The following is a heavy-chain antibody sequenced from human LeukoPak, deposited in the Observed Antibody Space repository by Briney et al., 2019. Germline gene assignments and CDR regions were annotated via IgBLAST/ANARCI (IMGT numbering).Heavy chain of an antibody. Sequence: PGGSLRLSWAASGFTFSDYYMSWIRQAPGKGLEWVSYISSSGSTIYYADSVKGRFTISRDNAKNSLYLQMNSLRAEDTAVYYCARVGNYYGSGSYYLGGYFDYWGQGTLVTVSS. V-gene: IGHV3-11*01. CDR2: ISSSGSTI. J-gene: IGHJ4*02. D-gene: IGHD3-10*01. CDR1: GFTFSDYY. CDR3: ARVGNYYGSGSYYLGGYFDY.